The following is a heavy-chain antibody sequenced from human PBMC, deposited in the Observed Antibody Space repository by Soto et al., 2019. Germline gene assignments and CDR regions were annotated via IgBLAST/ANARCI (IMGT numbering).Heavy chain of an antibody. Sequence: PGGSLRLSCAASGFTFSSYWMSWVRQAPGKGLEWVANIKQDGSEKYYVDSVKGRSTISRDNAKNSLYLQMNSLRAEDTAVYYCASGWSGSDAFDIWGQGTMVTVSS. CDR1: GFTFSSYW. J-gene: IGHJ3*02. D-gene: IGHD6-19*01. V-gene: IGHV3-7*05. CDR3: ASGWSGSDAFDI. CDR2: IKQDGSEK.